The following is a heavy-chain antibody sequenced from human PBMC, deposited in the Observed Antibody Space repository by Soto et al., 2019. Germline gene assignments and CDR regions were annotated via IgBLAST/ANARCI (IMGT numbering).Heavy chain of an antibody. CDR3: ARSPYYYDSSGYQGSDY. CDR2: IKQDGSEK. D-gene: IGHD3-22*01. CDR1: GFTFSSYW. V-gene: IGHV3-7*01. J-gene: IGHJ4*02. Sequence: LRLSCAASGFTFSSYWMSWVRQAPGKGLEWVANIKQDGSEKYYVDSVKGRFTISRDNAKNSLYLQMNSLRAEDTAVYYCARSPYYYDSSGYQGSDYWGQGTLVTVSS.